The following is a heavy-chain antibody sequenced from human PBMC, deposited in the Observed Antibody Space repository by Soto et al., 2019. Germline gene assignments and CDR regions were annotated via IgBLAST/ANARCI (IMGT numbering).Heavy chain of an antibody. Sequence: VGSLRLSCAASGFPFDDYGMSWVRQAPGKGLEWVSGINWNGGSTGYADSVKGRFTISRDNAKNSLYLQMNSLRAEDTALYHCARVLRYFDWLFGAAFNIWGQGTMVTVSS. V-gene: IGHV3-20*01. CDR1: GFPFDDYG. D-gene: IGHD3-9*01. CDR2: INWNGGST. CDR3: ARVLRYFDWLFGAAFNI. J-gene: IGHJ3*02.